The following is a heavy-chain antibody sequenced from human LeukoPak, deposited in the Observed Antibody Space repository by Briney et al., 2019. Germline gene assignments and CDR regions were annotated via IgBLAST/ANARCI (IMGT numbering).Heavy chain of an antibody. J-gene: IGHJ3*02. Sequence: GESLQISCKGSGYSFTSYWIGWVRQMPGKGLEWMGIIYPGDSDTRYSPSFQGQVTISADKSISTAYLQWSSLKASDTAMYYCARDILTGYDAFDIWGQGTMVTVSS. D-gene: IGHD3-9*01. CDR3: ARDILTGYDAFDI. CDR2: IYPGDSDT. CDR1: GYSFTSYW. V-gene: IGHV5-51*01.